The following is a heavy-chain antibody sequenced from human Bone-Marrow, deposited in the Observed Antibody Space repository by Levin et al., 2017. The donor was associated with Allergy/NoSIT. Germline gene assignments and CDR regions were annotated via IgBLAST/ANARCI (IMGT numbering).Heavy chain of an antibody. CDR3: ARGHAIHPWTLDY. Sequence: GGSLRLSCATSGFTLSSHGLFWVRQAPGKGLEWISYISDSGYTIYYANSVKGRFTIARDNAKSSLFLQMSSLRPEDTAVYYCARGHAIHPWTLDYWGQGNLVTVSS. D-gene: IGHD3/OR15-3a*01. CDR1: GFTLSSHG. CDR2: ISDSGYTI. J-gene: IGHJ4*02. V-gene: IGHV3-48*01.